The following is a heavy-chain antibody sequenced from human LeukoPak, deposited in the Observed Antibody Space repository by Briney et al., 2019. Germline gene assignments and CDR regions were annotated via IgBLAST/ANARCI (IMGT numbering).Heavy chain of an antibody. J-gene: IGHJ6*02. CDR1: GGSFSGYY. D-gene: IGHD3-16*02. V-gene: IGHV4-34*01. CDR2: INHSGST. Sequence: PSETLSLTCAVYGGSFSGYYWGWIRQPPGKGLEWIGEINHSGSTNYNPSLKSRVTISVDTSKNQFSLKLSSVTAADTAVYYCARDPIWGSYRYYPGYYYYGMDVWGQGTTVTVSS. CDR3: ARDPIWGSYRYYPGYYYYGMDV.